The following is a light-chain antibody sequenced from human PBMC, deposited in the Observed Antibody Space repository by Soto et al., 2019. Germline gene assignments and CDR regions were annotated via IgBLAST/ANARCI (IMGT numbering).Light chain of an antibody. CDR3: QHYVERSPIT. CDR2: GAS. V-gene: IGKV3-20*01. J-gene: IGKJ5*01. Sequence: ESVMTLCPGTLSLSPGERATLSCRASQSVSSRLAWYQQKPGQAPRLLISGASSRATGIPDRFSGSGSGTDFTLTISRLEPEDFALYYCQHYVERSPITFGQGTLLEIK. CDR1: QSVSSR.